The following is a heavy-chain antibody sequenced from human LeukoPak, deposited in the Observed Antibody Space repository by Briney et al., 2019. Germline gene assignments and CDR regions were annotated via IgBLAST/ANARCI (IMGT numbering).Heavy chain of an antibody. Sequence: GESLKISCKGSGYSFTNYWIGWVREMPGKGLEWMAIVYPSDSDTRYCPSFQGQVTVAADKSISTVYLQWSSRKASDTAMYYCARHRSDSSSSPIDYWGQGTLVSVSS. V-gene: IGHV5-51*01. CDR3: ARHRSDSSSSPIDY. CDR1: GYSFTNYW. D-gene: IGHD6-6*01. J-gene: IGHJ4*02. CDR2: VYPSDSDT.